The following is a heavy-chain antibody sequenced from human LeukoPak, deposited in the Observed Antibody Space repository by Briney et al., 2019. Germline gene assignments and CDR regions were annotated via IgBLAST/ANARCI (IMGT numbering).Heavy chain of an antibody. CDR3: AKGMSAMAKSDAFDI. CDR1: GFTFSSYG. D-gene: IGHD5-18*01. CDR2: IRYDGSNK. V-gene: IGHV3-30*02. J-gene: IGHJ3*02. Sequence: PGGSLRLSCAASGFTFSSYGMHWFRQAPGKGLEWVAFIRYDGSNKYYADSVKGRFTISRDNSKNTLYLQMNSLRAEDTAVYYCAKGMSAMAKSDAFDIWGQGTMVTVSS.